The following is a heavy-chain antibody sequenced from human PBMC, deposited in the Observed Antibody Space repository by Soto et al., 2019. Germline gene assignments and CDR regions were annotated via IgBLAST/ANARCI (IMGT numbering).Heavy chain of an antibody. Sequence: QVQLQQWGAGLLKPSETLSLTCAVYGGSFSGYYWSWIRQPPGKGVEWIGEINHSGSTNYNPSLKSRVTISVDTSKNQFSLKLSSVTAADTAVYYCASHIAAAGHSDYWGQGTLVTVSS. CDR3: ASHIAAAGHSDY. D-gene: IGHD6-13*01. CDR2: INHSGST. V-gene: IGHV4-34*01. CDR1: GGSFSGYY. J-gene: IGHJ4*02.